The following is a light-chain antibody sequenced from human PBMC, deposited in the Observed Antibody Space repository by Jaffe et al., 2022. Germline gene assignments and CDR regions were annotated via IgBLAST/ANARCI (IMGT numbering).Light chain of an antibody. J-gene: IGKJ2*01. CDR3: QQCHSYPFT. CDR2: KAS. Sequence: DIQMTQSPSTLSASVGDRVTITCRASLNITNSLAWYHQRPGKAPKLLMFKASTLESGVPSRFSGSGSGTEFVLTISSLQPDDFATYFCQQCHSYPFTFGRGTNLEV. CDR1: LNITNS. V-gene: IGKV1-5*03.